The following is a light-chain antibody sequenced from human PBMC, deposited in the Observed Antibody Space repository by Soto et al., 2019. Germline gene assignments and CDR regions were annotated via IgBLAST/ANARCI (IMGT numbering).Light chain of an antibody. V-gene: IGLV1-44*01. CDR3: AAWDDSVNAVA. J-gene: IGLJ2*01. CDR2: RDN. CDR1: SSNIGSNT. Sequence: QSVLTQPPSASGSPGQRVTISCSGSSSNIGSNTVSWYQQFPGTAPKRLMYRDNQRPSGVPDRFSGSKSGTSASPVISGLQPEDEADYYCAAWDDSVNAVAFGGGTKLTVL.